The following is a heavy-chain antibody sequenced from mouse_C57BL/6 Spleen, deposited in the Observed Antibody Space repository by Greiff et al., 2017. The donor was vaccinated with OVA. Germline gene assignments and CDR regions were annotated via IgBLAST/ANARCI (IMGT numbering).Heavy chain of an antibody. CDR3: ARNGKLDYDYAMDY. Sequence: VKLVESGPGLVQPSQILSITCTVSGFSLTSYGVHWVRQSPGKGLEWLGVIWSGGSTDYNAAFISRLSISKDNSKSQVFFKMNSLQADDTAIYYCARNGKLDYDYAMDYWGQGTSVTVSS. V-gene: IGHV2-2*01. J-gene: IGHJ4*01. CDR2: IWSGGST. D-gene: IGHD1-1*01. CDR1: GFSLTSYG.